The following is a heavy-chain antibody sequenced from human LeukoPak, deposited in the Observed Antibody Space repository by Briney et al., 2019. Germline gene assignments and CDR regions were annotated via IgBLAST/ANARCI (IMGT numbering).Heavy chain of an antibody. J-gene: IGHJ4*02. CDR3: AKFDWSDPTGYFDY. CDR1: GCTFNNYA. CDR2: ISDSGSGT. Sequence: QTGGSLRLSCAVSGCTFNNYAMSWVRQPPGKGLEWVSAISDSGSGTYYADSVKGRFTISRDNSKNTLYLQMNSLRAEDTAVYYCAKFDWSDPTGYFDYWGQGALVTVSS. V-gene: IGHV3-23*01. D-gene: IGHD3-9*01.